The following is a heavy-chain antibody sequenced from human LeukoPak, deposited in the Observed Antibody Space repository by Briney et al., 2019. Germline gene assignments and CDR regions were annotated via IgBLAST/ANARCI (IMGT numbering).Heavy chain of an antibody. J-gene: IGHJ4*02. Sequence: SVKVSCKASGGTFSSYAISRVRQAPGQGLEWMGRIIPILGIANYAQKFQGRVTITADKSTSTAYMELSSLRSEDTAVYYCARDSSGSFDYWGQGTLVTVSS. CDR2: IIPILGIA. D-gene: IGHD3-22*01. CDR1: GGTFSSYA. CDR3: ARDSSGSFDY. V-gene: IGHV1-69*04.